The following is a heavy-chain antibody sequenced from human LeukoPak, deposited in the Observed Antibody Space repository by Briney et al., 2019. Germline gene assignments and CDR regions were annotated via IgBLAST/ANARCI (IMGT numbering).Heavy chain of an antibody. CDR3: ARVEGYYDFWRGSTTRWFDP. CDR2: IIPIFGTA. J-gene: IGHJ5*02. CDR1: GGTFSSYA. V-gene: IGHV1-69*13. D-gene: IGHD3-3*01. Sequence: SVKVSCKASGGTFSSYAISWVRQAPGQGLEWMGGIIPIFGTANYAQKFQGRVTITADESTSTAYMQLSSLRPEDPAVYYCARVEGYYDFWRGSTTRWFDPGGQGTLVPVS.